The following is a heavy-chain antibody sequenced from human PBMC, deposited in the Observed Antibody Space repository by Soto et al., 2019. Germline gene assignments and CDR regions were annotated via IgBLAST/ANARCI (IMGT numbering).Heavy chain of an antibody. V-gene: IGHV1-69*13. CDR2: IIPIFGTA. CDR1: GGTFSSYA. J-gene: IGHJ3*02. D-gene: IGHD3-22*01. CDR3: ATVSRVGYYYDSSGRGAFDI. Sequence: ASVKVSCKASGGTFSSYAISWVRQAPGQGLEWMGGIIPIFGTANYAQKYQGRVTITADESTSTAYMELSSLRSEDTAVYYCATVSRVGYYYDSSGRGAFDIWG.